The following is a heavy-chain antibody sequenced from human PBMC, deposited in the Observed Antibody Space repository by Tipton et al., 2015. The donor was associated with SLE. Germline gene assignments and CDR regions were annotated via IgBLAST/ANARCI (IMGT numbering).Heavy chain of an antibody. V-gene: IGHV4-39*07. CDR3: ARDRGVYWYFDL. J-gene: IGHJ2*01. Sequence: QVQLVQSGPEVKPSETLSLTCTVSGGSVSSSSYYWGWIRQPPGKGLEWIGNIYHSGNTYYNPSLKSRVTISVDTSKNQFSLKLSSVTAADTAVYYCARDRGVYWYFDLWGRGTLVTVSS. CDR1: GGSVSSSSYY. D-gene: IGHD2-8*01. CDR2: IYHSGNT.